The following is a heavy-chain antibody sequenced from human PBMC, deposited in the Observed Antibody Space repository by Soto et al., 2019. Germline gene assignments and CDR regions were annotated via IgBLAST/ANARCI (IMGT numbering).Heavy chain of an antibody. J-gene: IGHJ6*02. CDR2: IYYSGST. V-gene: IGHV4-39*01. Sequence: SETLSLTCTVSGCSISSKSYYWGWIRQPPGKGLEWIGNIYYSGSTNYNPSLKSRVTISVDTSKNQFSLNLSSVTAADTAVYHCARAMYNWNDFGYYCYGMDVWGQGTTVTVS. CDR1: GCSISSKSYY. D-gene: IGHD1-1*01. CDR3: ARAMYNWNDFGYYCYGMDV.